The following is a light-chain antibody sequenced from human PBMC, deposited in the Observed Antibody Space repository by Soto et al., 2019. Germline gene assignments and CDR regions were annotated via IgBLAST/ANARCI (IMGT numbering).Light chain of an antibody. CDR2: DAS. CDR3: QQYQTYAT. J-gene: IGKJ5*01. CDR1: QTIRSL. Sequence: TLCTAVWDGVTRICRDSQTIRSLLDWYQQKPGKAPKALIYDASRLGSGVPSRFSGSGSWTEFTLTISSLQPDDFATYYCQQYQTYATFGQGRLLEV. V-gene: IGKV1-5*02.